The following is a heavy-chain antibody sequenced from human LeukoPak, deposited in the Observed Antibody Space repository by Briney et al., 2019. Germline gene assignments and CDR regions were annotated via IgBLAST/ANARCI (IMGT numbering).Heavy chain of an antibody. CDR3: ARVRDGNTVVFDY. CDR1: GYIFTGYY. CDR2: IDPNTGGT. J-gene: IGHJ4*02. Sequence: ASVKVSCKASGYIFTGYYIHWVRQAPGQGPEWMGYIDPNTGGTKYAQKFQDMVTMTRDTSISTAYMELSRLRSDDTAVYYCARVRDGNTVVFDYWGQGTLVTVSS. V-gene: IGHV1-2*02. D-gene: IGHD4-23*01.